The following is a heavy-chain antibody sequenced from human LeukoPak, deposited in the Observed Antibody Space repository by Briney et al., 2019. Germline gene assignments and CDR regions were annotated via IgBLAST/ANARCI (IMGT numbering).Heavy chain of an antibody. Sequence: PGGSLRLSCAASGFTFSDHYMTWIRQAPGKGLEYISYLSGSGSDIFHADSVKGRFSISRDNAKNLLYLQMNSLRAEDTALYYCGRGHWGLDYWGQGTLVAVSS. CDR3: GRGHWGLDY. J-gene: IGHJ4*02. CDR1: GFTFSDHY. D-gene: IGHD7-27*01. V-gene: IGHV3-11*01. CDR2: LSGSGSDI.